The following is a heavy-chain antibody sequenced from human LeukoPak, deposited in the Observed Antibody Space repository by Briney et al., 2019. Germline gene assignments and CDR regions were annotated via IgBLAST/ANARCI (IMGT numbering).Heavy chain of an antibody. D-gene: IGHD3-9*01. CDR2: IISDGSST. J-gene: IGHJ4*02. CDR1: GFNFRTYG. V-gene: IGHV3-74*01. Sequence: PGGSLRLSCAASGFNFRTYGMHWVRQAPGKGLVWVSRIISDGSSTSYADSVKGRFTISRDNAKNTVYLQMSSLRAEDTAVYYCARALPYYDILTGYLEWYFDFWGQGTLVTVSS. CDR3: ARALPYYDILTGYLEWYFDF.